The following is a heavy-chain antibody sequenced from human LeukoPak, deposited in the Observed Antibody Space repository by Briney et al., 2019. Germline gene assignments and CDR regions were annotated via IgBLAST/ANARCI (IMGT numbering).Heavy chain of an antibody. V-gene: IGHV7-4-1*02. Sequence: GASVKVSCKASGYTFTSYAMNWVRQAPGQGLEWMGWINTNTGNPTYAQGFTGRFVFSLDTSVSTAYLQISSLKAEDAAVYYCARNGAHYDYVWGSYRGGYFDYWGQGTLVTVSS. CDR3: ARNGAHYDYVWGSYRGGYFDY. CDR1: GYTFTSYA. CDR2: INTNTGNP. J-gene: IGHJ4*02. D-gene: IGHD3-16*02.